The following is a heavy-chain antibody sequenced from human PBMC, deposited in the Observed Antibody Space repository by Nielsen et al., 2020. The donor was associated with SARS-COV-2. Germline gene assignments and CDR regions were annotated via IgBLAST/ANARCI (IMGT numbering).Heavy chain of an antibody. CDR3: AKSGMDGSGDDY. CDR1: GFTFDDYA. CDR2: ISWNSGSI. J-gene: IGHJ4*02. Sequence: GGSLRLSCAASGFTFDDYAMHWVRQAPGKGLEWVSGISWNSGSIGYADSVKGRFTISRVNSKNTLYLQMNSLRAEDTAVYYCAKSGMDGSGDDYWGQGTLVTVSS. D-gene: IGHD3-10*01. V-gene: IGHV3-9*01.